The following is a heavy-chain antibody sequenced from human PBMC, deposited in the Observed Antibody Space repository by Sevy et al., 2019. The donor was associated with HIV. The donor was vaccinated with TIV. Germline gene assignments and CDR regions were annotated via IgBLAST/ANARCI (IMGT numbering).Heavy chain of an antibody. D-gene: IGHD3-22*01. CDR2: FDPEDGET. Sequence: ASVNVSCKVSGYTLTGVSMHWVRQAPGKGLEWMATFDPEDGETYYAQKFQGRVTMTEDTSTDTAYMELSSLRSEDMAVFYCAITKDYYDNSGYPFDYWGQGTLVTVSS. V-gene: IGHV1-24*01. J-gene: IGHJ4*02. CDR3: AITKDYYDNSGYPFDY. CDR1: GYTLTGVS.